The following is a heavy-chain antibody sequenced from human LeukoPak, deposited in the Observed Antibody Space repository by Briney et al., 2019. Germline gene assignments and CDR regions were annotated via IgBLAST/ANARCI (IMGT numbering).Heavy chain of an antibody. CDR3: AKVIVGATSFDY. V-gene: IGHV3-23*01. CDR1: GFTFSSHG. Sequence: PGGTLRLSCAASGFTFSSHGMSWVRQAPGKGLEWVSAISGSGGSTYYADSVKGRFTISRDNSKNTLYLQMNSLRAEDTAVYYCAKVIVGATSFDYWGQGTLVTVSS. D-gene: IGHD1-26*01. J-gene: IGHJ4*02. CDR2: ISGSGGST.